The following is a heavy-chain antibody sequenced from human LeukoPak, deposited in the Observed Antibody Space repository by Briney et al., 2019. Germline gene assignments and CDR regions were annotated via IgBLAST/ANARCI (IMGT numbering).Heavy chain of an antibody. V-gene: IGHV4-30-4*01. CDR2: IYHSGTT. CDR1: GDSISSAFYY. Sequence: SESLALTCTVSGDSISSAFYYWRWIRQPPGKSLEWIGYIYHSGTTYYNPSLKTRVTMSLDTSRNQFSLKVYSVTAANTAVYYCARNLGAVVTPGWAYDIWGQGTMVTVSS. D-gene: IGHD4-23*01. J-gene: IGHJ3*02. CDR3: ARNLGAVVTPGWAYDI.